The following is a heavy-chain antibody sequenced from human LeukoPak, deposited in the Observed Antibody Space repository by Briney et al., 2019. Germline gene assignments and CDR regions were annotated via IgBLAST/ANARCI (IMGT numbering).Heavy chain of an antibody. CDR2: MNPNSGNT. J-gene: IGHJ4*02. CDR1: GYTFTSYD. Sequence: ASVKVSCKASGYTFTSYDINWVRQATGQGLEWMGWMNPNSGNTGYAQKFQGRDTMTRNTSISTAYMELSSLRSEDTAVYYCARANIIVVAAAAPVGSAFEYWGQGAQITVS. D-gene: IGHD2-15*01. CDR3: ARANIIVVAAAAPVGSAFEY. V-gene: IGHV1-8*01.